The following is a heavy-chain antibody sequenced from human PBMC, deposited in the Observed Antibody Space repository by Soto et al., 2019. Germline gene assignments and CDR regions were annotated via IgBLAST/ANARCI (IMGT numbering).Heavy chain of an antibody. CDR2: ISPAGSEK. CDR3: ARDQGYLDY. Sequence: EGQLVESGGGLVQPGGSLRLSFAASRFTFSKYWMSWVRQAPGKGPEWVANISPAGSEKFYVGSVKGRFTISRDNAENSLFLQMNSLRAEDTAVYYCARDQGYLDYWGQGAPVTVSS. D-gene: IGHD3-16*02. CDR1: RFTFSKYW. V-gene: IGHV3-7*01. J-gene: IGHJ4*02.